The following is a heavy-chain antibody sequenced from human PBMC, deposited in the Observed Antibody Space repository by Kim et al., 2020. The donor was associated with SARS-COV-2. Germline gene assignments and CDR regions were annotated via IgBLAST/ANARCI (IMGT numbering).Heavy chain of an antibody. J-gene: IGHJ6*02. CDR1: GFTFSDYY. Sequence: GGSLRLSCAASGFTFSDYYMSWIRQAPGKGLEWVSYIISSGTTTYYADSVKGRFTISRDNAKNSLYLQMNSLRAEDTAVYYCARVMGAAVPFYYYYYGMDIWGQETTV. CDR3: ARVMGAAVPFYYYYYGMDI. V-gene: IGHV3-11*01. D-gene: IGHD6-13*01. CDR2: IISSGTTT.